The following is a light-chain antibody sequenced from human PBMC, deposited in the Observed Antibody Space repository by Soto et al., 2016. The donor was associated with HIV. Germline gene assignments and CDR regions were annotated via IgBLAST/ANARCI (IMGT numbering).Light chain of an antibody. CDR1: QSINNW. J-gene: IGKJ4*01. CDR2: KAS. V-gene: IGKV1-5*03. CDR3: QQSYSTPFT. Sequence: DIQMTQSPSTLSPSVGDRVTITWRASQSINNWLAWYQRKPGKAPKVLIYKASSLESGVPSRFSGSVSGTEFSLTISSLHPDDFATYYCQQSYSTPFTFGGGTKVEIK.